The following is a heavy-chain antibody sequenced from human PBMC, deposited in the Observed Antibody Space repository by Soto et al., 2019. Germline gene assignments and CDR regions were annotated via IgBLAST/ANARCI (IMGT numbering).Heavy chain of an antibody. CDR2: INPNSGGT. CDR3: ARDGRKDGVDH. V-gene: IGHV1-2*02. CDR1: GYTFTDYY. J-gene: IGHJ4*02. Sequence: QVQLVHSGAEVKKPGASVRVSCKASGYTFTDYYMHWVRQAPGQGLEWMGWINPNSGGTNYAQKFQGRVAVTRDTSISTAYMELSRLTFDDTAVYFCARDGRKDGVDHWGQGTLVTVSS.